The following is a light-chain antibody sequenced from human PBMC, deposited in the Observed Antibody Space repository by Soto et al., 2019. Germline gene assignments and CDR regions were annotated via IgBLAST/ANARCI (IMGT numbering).Light chain of an antibody. V-gene: IGKV3D-20*02. CDR2: GAS. CDR3: RQRGKWPPT. J-gene: IGKJ1*01. Sequence: EIVLKQSPGTLSLSPGESATLSCRASQTIMNNYLAWYQQKPGQAPRLLIFGASSRATGIPDRFSGSGSGTDFTLTINRLEPEDFAVYYCRQRGKWPPTFGQGTKVDIK. CDR1: QTIMNNY.